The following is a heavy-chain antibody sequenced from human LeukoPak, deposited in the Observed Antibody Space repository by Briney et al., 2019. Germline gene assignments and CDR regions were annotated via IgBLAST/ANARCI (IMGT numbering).Heavy chain of an antibody. V-gene: IGHV1-69*13. Sequence: SVKVSCKASGGTFSSYAISWVRQAPGQGLEWMGGIIPIFGTASYAQKFQGRVTTTADESTSTAYMELSSPRSEDTAVYYCARDWGYIVVVPAASVEAFDIWGQGTMVTVSS. CDR1: GGTFSSYA. J-gene: IGHJ3*02. D-gene: IGHD2-2*01. CDR2: IIPIFGTA. CDR3: ARDWGYIVVVPAASVEAFDI.